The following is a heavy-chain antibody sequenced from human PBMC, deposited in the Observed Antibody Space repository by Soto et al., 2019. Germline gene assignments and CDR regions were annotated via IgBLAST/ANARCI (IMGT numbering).Heavy chain of an antibody. J-gene: IGHJ6*02. D-gene: IGHD1-7*01. Sequence: PWETLSLTCVVSGESFSGYYWSWIRQTPGMGLEWIGEVDHRGSTTYNPSLKNRASISIDSSKNLFSLELTSVTAADTALYFCARYEYGNSLYGVDVWGQGTRVTV. CDR2: VDHRGST. V-gene: IGHV4-34*01. CDR1: GESFSGYY. CDR3: ARYEYGNSLYGVDV.